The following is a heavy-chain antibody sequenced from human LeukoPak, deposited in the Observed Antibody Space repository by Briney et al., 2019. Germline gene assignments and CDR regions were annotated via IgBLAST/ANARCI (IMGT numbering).Heavy chain of an antibody. J-gene: IGHJ6*02. Sequence: GGSLRLSCAASGFTFSSYGMHWVRQAPGKGLEWVAVIWYDGSNKYYADSVKGRFTISRDNSKNTLYLQMNSLRAEDTAVYYCARDGLGADGMDVWGQGTTVTVPS. D-gene: IGHD3-16*01. CDR1: GFTFSSYG. CDR3: ARDGLGADGMDV. CDR2: IWYDGSNK. V-gene: IGHV3-33*01.